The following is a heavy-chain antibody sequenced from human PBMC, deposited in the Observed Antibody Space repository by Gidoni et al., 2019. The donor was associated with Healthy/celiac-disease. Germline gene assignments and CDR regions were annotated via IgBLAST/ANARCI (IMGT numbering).Heavy chain of an antibody. Sequence: EVQLVASGGGLVQPGGSLRLSCAASGFTFSSYWMSWVRQAPGKGMEWVDNIKKDGSEKYYVDSVKGRVTISRENAKNSLYLQMNSLRAEDTDVYYCAHDSSGYYLFDYWGQGTLVTVSS. D-gene: IGHD3-22*01. V-gene: IGHV3-7*03. CDR2: IKKDGSEK. J-gene: IGHJ4*02. CDR3: AHDSSGYYLFDY. CDR1: GFTFSSYW.